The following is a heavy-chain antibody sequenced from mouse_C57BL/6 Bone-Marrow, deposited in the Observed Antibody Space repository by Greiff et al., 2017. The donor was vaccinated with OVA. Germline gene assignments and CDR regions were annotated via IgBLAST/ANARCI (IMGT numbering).Heavy chain of an antibody. J-gene: IGHJ2*01. CDR1: GYTFTDYY. D-gene: IGHD2-2*01. CDR2: IYPGSGNI. V-gene: IGHV1-76*01. Sequence: VKLQESGAELVRPGASVKLSCKASGYTFTDYYISWVKQRPGQGLEWIARIYPGSGNIYYNEKFKGKATLTAEKSSSTAYMQLSSLTSDDSAVYFCARSERLRDYWDYGGQGTTPTVSA. CDR3: ARSERLRDYWDY.